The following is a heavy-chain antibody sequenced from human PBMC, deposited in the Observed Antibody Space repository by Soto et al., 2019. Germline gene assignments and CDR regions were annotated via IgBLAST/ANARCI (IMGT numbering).Heavy chain of an antibody. D-gene: IGHD6-25*01. CDR2: IYYSGST. Sequence: SETLSLTCTVSGGSISSSSYYWGWIRQPPGKGLEWIGSIYYSGSTYYNPSLKSRVTISVDTSKNQFSLKLSSVTAADTAVYYCARQFQAVIDYWGQGTLVTVSS. CDR1: GGSISSSSYY. J-gene: IGHJ4*02. CDR3: ARQFQAVIDY. V-gene: IGHV4-39*01.